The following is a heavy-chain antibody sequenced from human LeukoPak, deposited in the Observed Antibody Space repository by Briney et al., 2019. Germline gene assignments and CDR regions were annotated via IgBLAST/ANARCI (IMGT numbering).Heavy chain of an antibody. CDR2: IYYSGST. CDR3: ASGAAAGTGWFDP. J-gene: IGHJ5*02. Sequence: SETLSLTCTVSGGSISSYYWSWIRQPPGKGLERIGYIYYSGSTNYNPSLKSRVTISVDTSKNQFSLKLSSVTAADTAVYYCASGAAAGTGWFDPWGQGTLVTVSS. V-gene: IGHV4-59*01. CDR1: GGSISSYY. D-gene: IGHD6-13*01.